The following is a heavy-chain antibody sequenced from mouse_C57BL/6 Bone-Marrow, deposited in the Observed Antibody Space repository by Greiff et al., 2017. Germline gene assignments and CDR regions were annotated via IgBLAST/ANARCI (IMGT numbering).Heavy chain of an antibody. D-gene: IGHD1-1*01. CDR1: GYTFTSYW. V-gene: IGHV1-55*01. J-gene: IGHJ1*03. CDR2: IYPGSGST. Sequence: QVHVKQPGAELVKPGASVKMSCKASGYTFTSYWITWVKQRPGQGLEWIGDIYPGSGSTNYNEKFKSKATLTVDTSSSTAYMQLNSLTSEDSAVYSGARSRGGRGYFDVWGTGTTVTASS. CDR3: ARSRGGRGYFDV.